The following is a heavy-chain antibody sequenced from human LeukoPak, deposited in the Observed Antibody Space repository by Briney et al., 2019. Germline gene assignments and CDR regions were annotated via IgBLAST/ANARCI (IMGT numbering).Heavy chain of an antibody. CDR3: ASPRMAEVVTGFAP. J-gene: IGHJ5*02. CDR2: IYYSGST. CDR1: GGSISSYY. D-gene: IGHD2-8*01. Sequence: SETLSLTCTVSGGSISSYYLTWIRQPPGKGLDWIGYIYYSGSTSYNPSLKSRVTISVDTSKNQFSLKVGSVTAADTAVYYCASPRMAEVVTGFAPWGREPWSPSPQ. V-gene: IGHV4-59*01.